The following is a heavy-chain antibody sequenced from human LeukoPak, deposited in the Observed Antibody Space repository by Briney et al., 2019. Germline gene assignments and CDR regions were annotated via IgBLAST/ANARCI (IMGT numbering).Heavy chain of an antibody. CDR3: AKGGRIAAQRPGYYYYMDV. J-gene: IGHJ6*03. D-gene: IGHD6-6*01. CDR1: GFTFSSYA. CDR2: ISGSGGST. V-gene: IGHV3-23*01. Sequence: AGGSLRLSCAASGFTFSSYAMSWVRQAPGKGLEWVSAISGSGGSTYYADSVKGRFTISRDNSKNTLYLQMNSLRAEDTAVYYCAKGGRIAAQRPGYYYYMDVWGKGTTVTVSS.